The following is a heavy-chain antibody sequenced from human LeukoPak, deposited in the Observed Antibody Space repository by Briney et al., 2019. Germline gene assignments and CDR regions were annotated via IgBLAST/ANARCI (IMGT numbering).Heavy chain of an antibody. J-gene: IGHJ4*02. D-gene: IGHD2-21*02. V-gene: IGHV5-51*01. CDR1: GYSFTSYW. CDR2: VYTGDSDT. CDR3: ARQLAYCGGDCYSGNDY. Sequence: GESLEISCKGSGYSFTSYWIGWVRQMPGKGLEWMGIVYTGDSDTRYSPSFQGQVTISADKSISTAYLQWSSLKASDTAMYYCARQLAYCGGDCYSGNDYWGQGTLVTVSS.